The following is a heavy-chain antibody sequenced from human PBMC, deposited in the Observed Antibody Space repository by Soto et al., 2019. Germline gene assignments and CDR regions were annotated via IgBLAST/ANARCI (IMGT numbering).Heavy chain of an antibody. D-gene: IGHD6-19*01. CDR1: GGTFSSYA. CDR2: IIPIFGTA. CDR3: ARAEGSGWYIYYYGMDV. J-gene: IGHJ6*02. Sequence: ASVKVSCKASGGTFSSYAISWVRQAPGQGLEWMGGIIPIFGTANYAQKFQGRVTITADESTSTAYMELSSLRSEDTAVYCCARAEGSGWYIYYYGMDVWGQGTTVTVSS. V-gene: IGHV1-69*13.